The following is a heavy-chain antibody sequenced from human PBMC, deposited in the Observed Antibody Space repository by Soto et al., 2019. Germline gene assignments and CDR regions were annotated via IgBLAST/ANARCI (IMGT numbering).Heavy chain of an antibody. V-gene: IGHV3-48*03. CDR1: GLTFSTDE. D-gene: IGHD1-1*01. CDR2: ISYTSTTI. Sequence: EVQLVASGGGLVPPGGSLRLSCAVSGLTFSTDEMNWVRQAPGKGLEWLAYISYTSTTIKYADSVKGRFAVSRDNAKKSLYLQMNNLRVEDTAVYYCVREGGSLAFDSWGQGTLVTVSS. CDR3: VREGGSLAFDS. J-gene: IGHJ4*02.